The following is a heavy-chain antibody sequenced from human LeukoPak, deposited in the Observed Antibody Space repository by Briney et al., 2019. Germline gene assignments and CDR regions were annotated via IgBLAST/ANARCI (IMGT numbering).Heavy chain of an antibody. Sequence: GASVKVSCKASGYTFTSYYMHWVRQAPGQGLEWMGIINPSGGSTSYAQKFQGRVTMTRDTSTSTVYTELSSLRSEDTAVYYCARGNLAYCGGDCPGGYWGQGTLVTVSS. CDR1: GYTFTSYY. CDR2: INPSGGST. D-gene: IGHD2-21*02. J-gene: IGHJ4*02. V-gene: IGHV1-46*03. CDR3: ARGNLAYCGGDCPGGY.